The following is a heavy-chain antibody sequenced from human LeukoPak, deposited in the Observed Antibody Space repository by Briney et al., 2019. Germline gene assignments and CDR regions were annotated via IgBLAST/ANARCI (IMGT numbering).Heavy chain of an antibody. J-gene: IGHJ4*02. CDR2: MYYRGNT. Sequence: SETLSLTCTVSGGSISSITYYWGWIRQPPGKGLEWAGHMYYRGNTFYNPSLKSRVTISVDTSKNQFSLKLRSVTAADTAVYFCARLYGNYQNYFDYWGQGTLVTVSS. CDR1: GGSISSITYY. V-gene: IGHV4-39*07. D-gene: IGHD1-7*01. CDR3: ARLYGNYQNYFDY.